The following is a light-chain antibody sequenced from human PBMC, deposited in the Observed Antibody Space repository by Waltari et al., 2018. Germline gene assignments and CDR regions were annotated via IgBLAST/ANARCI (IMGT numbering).Light chain of an antibody. CDR2: DAS. J-gene: IGKJ3*01. V-gene: IGKV3-11*01. CDR3: QQRSNWPLT. CDR1: QSVSSY. Sequence: EIVLTQSPATLSLSPGERATLSCRASQSVSSYLAWYQQKPGQARRLLIYDASNRATGIPAKFRGSGSGTDFALAISSLEPEDVAVYYCQQRSNWPLTFGPGTKVDIK.